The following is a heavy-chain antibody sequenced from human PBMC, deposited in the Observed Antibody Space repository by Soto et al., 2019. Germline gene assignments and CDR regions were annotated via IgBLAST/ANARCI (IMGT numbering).Heavy chain of an antibody. Sequence: PSETLSLTCNVTGDSISSRSYYSCWFRQPPGKGLEWIGSIYSSGSTYNNPSLRSRVSMSIDTSKDQFSLKLKSVTAADTALYFCARQRTSVVTQAYFDVWGPGALLTVSS. D-gene: IGHD2-21*02. CDR3: ARQRTSVVTQAYFDV. V-gene: IGHV4-39*01. J-gene: IGHJ4*02. CDR1: GDSISSRSYY. CDR2: IYSSGST.